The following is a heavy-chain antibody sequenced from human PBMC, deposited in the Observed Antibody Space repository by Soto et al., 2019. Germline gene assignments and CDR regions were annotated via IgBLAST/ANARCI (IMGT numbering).Heavy chain of an antibody. J-gene: IGHJ6*02. D-gene: IGHD4-17*01. CDR3: GRLCWQYGLTGWDV. CDR2: IRQDGSEI. V-gene: IGHV3-7*05. Sequence: EVQLVESGGGLVQPGGSLRLACAASGFTFNEYWMTWVRQAPGKGLDWVANIRQDGSEIYYVDSVRGRFTIARDNAKNSLYLQMNSLRVEDTAVYYCGRLCWQYGLTGWDVWGQGTTVTVSS. CDR1: GFTFNEYW.